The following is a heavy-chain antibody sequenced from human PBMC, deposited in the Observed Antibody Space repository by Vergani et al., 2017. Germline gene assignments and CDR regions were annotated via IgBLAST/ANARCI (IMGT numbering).Heavy chain of an antibody. CDR3: AKAGNYYDSSGYYSAEYFQH. V-gene: IGHV3-30*18. J-gene: IGHJ1*01. D-gene: IGHD3-22*01. CDR2: ISYDGSNK. CDR1: GFTFSSYG. Sequence: QVQLVESGGGVVQPRRSLRLSCAASGFTFSSYGMHWVRQAPGKGLEWVAVISYDGSNKYYADSVKGRFTISRDNSKNTLYLQMNSLRAEDTAVYYCAKAGNYYDSSGYYSAEYFQHWGQGTLVTVSS.